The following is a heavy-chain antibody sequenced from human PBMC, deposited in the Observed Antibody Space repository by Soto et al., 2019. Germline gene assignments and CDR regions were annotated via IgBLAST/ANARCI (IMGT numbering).Heavy chain of an antibody. Sequence: QVPLVQSGAEVRKPGASVKVSCKASGYTFTSYYVHWVRQAPGQGLEWMGIINPTGGRTDYAQKFQGRVTVTRDTSTSTVYMELSSLRSEDTAVYYCARASRSTVTTFLTTYYYYGMDVWGQGTTVTVSS. CDR2: INPTGGRT. J-gene: IGHJ6*02. CDR1: GYTFTSYY. V-gene: IGHV1-46*03. D-gene: IGHD4-17*01. CDR3: ARASRSTVTTFLTTYYYYGMDV.